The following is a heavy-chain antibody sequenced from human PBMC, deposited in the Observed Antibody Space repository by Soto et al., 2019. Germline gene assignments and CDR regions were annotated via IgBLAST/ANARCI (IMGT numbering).Heavy chain of an antibody. CDR2: INWNGGST. D-gene: IGHD6-19*01. J-gene: IGHJ4*02. Sequence: EVQLVESGGGVVRPGGSLRLSCAASGFTFDDYGMSWVRRAPGKGLEWVAGINWNGGSTGYADSVKGRFTISRDNAKNSLYLQMNSLRAEATALYYCARLYSSGWYGPGRYWGQGTLVTVSS. CDR1: GFTFDDYG. CDR3: ARLYSSGWYGPGRY. V-gene: IGHV3-20*04.